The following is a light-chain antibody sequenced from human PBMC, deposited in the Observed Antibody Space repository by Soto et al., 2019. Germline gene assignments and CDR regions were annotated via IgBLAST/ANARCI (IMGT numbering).Light chain of an antibody. Sequence: EIVLTQSPGTLSLSPGERGTLSCRASQSVSSSYLAWYQQKPGQAPRLLIYGASSRATGIPDRFCGSGSGTDFTLTIRRLEPEDCAVYYCQQYGSSPYTFGQGTKLEIK. J-gene: IGKJ2*01. V-gene: IGKV3-20*01. CDR3: QQYGSSPYT. CDR2: GAS. CDR1: QSVSSSY.